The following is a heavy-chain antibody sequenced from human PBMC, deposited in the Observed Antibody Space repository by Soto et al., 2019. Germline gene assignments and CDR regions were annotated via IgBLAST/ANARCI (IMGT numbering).Heavy chain of an antibody. CDR3: ARSQGSSTSLEIYYYYYYGMDV. J-gene: IGHJ6*02. V-gene: IGHV1-69*01. CDR2: IIPISGTA. D-gene: IGHD2-2*01. CDR1: GGTFSSYA. Sequence: QVQLVQSGAEVKKPGSSVKVSCKASGGTFSSYAISWVRQAPGQGLEWMGGIIPISGTANYAQKFQGRVTITVDESTSTASMELSSLRSEDTAVYYCARSQGSSTSLEIYYYYYYGMDVWGQGTTVTVSS.